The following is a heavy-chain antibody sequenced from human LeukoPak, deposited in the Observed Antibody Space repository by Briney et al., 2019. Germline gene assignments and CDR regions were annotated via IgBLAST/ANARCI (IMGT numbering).Heavy chain of an antibody. Sequence: GESLKISCKGSGYRFTSYWIAWVRQMPGKGLEYMGIIYPGDSDTRYSPSFQGQVTISADKSISTAYLQWSSLKASDTAMYYCARQVGPGPYYFDYWGQGTLVTVSS. CDR1: GYRFTSYW. CDR3: ARQVGPGPYYFDY. V-gene: IGHV5-51*01. J-gene: IGHJ4*02. CDR2: IYPGDSDT. D-gene: IGHD1-26*01.